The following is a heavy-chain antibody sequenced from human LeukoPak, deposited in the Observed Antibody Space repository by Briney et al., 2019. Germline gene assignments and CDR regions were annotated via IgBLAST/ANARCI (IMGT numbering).Heavy chain of an antibody. Sequence: PSETLSLTCTVSGGSISSSSYYWGWIRQPPGKGLEWIGSIHYSGSTYYNPSLKSRVTISVDTSKNQFSLKLSSVTAADTAVYYCARLPIVATLGDYWGQGTLVTVSS. D-gene: IGHD5-12*01. CDR2: IHYSGST. CDR3: ARLPIVATLGDY. CDR1: GGSISSSSYY. J-gene: IGHJ4*02. V-gene: IGHV4-39*01.